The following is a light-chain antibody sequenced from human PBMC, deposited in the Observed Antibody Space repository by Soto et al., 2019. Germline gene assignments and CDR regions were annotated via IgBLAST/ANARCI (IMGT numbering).Light chain of an antibody. V-gene: IGLV2-14*01. CDR3: SSYTSSSTLVV. CDR1: SNDVGGYNY. J-gene: IGLJ2*01. CDR2: DAS. Sequence: QSALTQPASGSGSPGQSITISCTGTSNDVGGYNYASWYQQHPGKAPKLMIYDASNRPSGVCNRFSGSKSGNTASLTISGLQAEDEADYYCSSYTSSSTLVVFGGGTKLTVL.